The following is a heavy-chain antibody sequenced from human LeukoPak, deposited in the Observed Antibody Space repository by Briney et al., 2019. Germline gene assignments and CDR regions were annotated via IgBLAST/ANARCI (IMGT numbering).Heavy chain of an antibody. D-gene: IGHD3-22*01. CDR3: ATRRGYYDSSGSWGAFDI. Sequence: PGGSLRLSCAASGFTFSSYAMSWVRQAPGKGLEWVSAISGSGGSTYYADSVKGRFTISRDNSKNTLYLQMNSLRAEDTAVYYCATRRGYYDSSGSWGAFDIWGQGTMVTVSS. J-gene: IGHJ3*02. CDR1: GFTFSSYA. V-gene: IGHV3-23*01. CDR2: ISGSGGST.